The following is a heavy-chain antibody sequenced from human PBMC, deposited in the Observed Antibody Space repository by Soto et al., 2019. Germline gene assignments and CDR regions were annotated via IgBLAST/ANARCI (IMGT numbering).Heavy chain of an antibody. CDR2: IYPGDSDT. J-gene: IGHJ6*02. V-gene: IGHV5-51*01. CDR3: ARVTCGSTSCYYYYYYGMDV. D-gene: IGHD2-2*01. Sequence: PGESLKISCKGSGYSFTSYWIGWVRQMPGKGLEWMGIIYPGDSDTRYSPSFQGQVTISADKSISTAYLQWSSLKASDTAMYYCARVTCGSTSCYYYYYYGMDVWGQGTTVTVSS. CDR1: GYSFTSYW.